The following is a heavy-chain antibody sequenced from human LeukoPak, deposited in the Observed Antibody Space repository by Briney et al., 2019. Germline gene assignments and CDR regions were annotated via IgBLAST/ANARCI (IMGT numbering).Heavy chain of an antibody. D-gene: IGHD2-15*01. J-gene: IGHJ6*03. CDR1: GGSISSYY. Sequence: SETLSLTCTVSGGSISSYYWSWIRQPPGKGLEWIGYIYYSGSTNYKPSLKSRVTISVDTSKNQFSLKLSSVTAADTAVYYCARVRRNLGSYYMDVWGKGTTVTVSS. CDR3: ARVRRNLGSYYMDV. V-gene: IGHV4-59*01. CDR2: IYYSGST.